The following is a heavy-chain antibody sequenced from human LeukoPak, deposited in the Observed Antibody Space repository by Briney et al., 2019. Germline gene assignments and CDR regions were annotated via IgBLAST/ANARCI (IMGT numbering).Heavy chain of an antibody. V-gene: IGHV4-59*08. D-gene: IGHD5-18*01. J-gene: IGHJ5*02. CDR2: IYYSGST. CDR1: GGSISSYY. CDR3: ARHGQPPIPGKYSYGYEYWFDP. Sequence: TSETLSLTCTVSGGSISSYYWSWIRQPPGKGLEWIGYIYYSGSTNYNPSLKSRVTISVDTSKNQFSLKLSSVTAADTAVYYCARHGQPPIPGKYSYGYEYWFDPWGQGTLVTVSS.